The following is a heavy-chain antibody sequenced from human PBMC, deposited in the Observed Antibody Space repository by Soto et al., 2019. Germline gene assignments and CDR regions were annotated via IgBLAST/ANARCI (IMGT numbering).Heavy chain of an antibody. V-gene: IGHV4-61*01. Sequence: PXETLSLTCTVSGVAVSSGPYYWSWIRQPPGKGLEWIGHIYFTGSTNYNPSLKSRVTMSLDTSRNQFSLKLSSVTAADTAVYYCTRGPPRVQWFDPWGLGTLVTVSS. CDR3: TRGPPRVQWFDP. CDR1: GVAVSSGPYY. CDR2: IYFTGST. J-gene: IGHJ5*02.